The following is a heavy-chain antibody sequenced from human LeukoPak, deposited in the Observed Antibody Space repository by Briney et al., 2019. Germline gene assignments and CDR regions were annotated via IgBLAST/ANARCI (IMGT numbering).Heavy chain of an antibody. Sequence: PSQTLSLTCAVSGGSISSGGYSWSWIRQPPGKGLEWIGYIYYSGSTYYNPSLKSRVTISVDTSKNQFSLKLSSVTAADTAVYYCARPFGAALDQRIDYWGQGTLVTVSS. V-gene: IGHV4-30-4*07. CDR1: GGSISSGGYS. D-gene: IGHD3-10*01. CDR2: IYYSGST. J-gene: IGHJ4*02. CDR3: ARPFGAALDQRIDY.